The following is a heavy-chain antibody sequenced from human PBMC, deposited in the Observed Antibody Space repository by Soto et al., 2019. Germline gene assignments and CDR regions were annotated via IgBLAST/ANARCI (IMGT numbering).Heavy chain of an antibody. Sequence: QVQLQESGPGLVKPSQTLSLTCTVSGGSISSGDYYWSWVRQPPGKGLESIGYIYHSGSTYYNPSLKSRVTXXVXTSXNQFSLKLTSVTVADTAVYYCARLQCGGGTCYLVYWGQGTLVTVSS. D-gene: IGHD2-21*01. CDR1: GGSISSGDYY. V-gene: IGHV4-30-4*01. J-gene: IGHJ4*02. CDR3: ARLQCGGGTCYLVY. CDR2: IYHSGST.